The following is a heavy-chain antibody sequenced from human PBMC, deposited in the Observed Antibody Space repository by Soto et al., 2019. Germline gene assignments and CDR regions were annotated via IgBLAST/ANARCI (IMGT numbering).Heavy chain of an antibody. D-gene: IGHD1-1*01. CDR3: IKDIRNTDYNDYGLDV. CDR1: GFTFDNYA. V-gene: IGHV3-9*01. Sequence: EVQLVESGGGLVQPGRSLRLTCAASGFTFDNYAMNWVRQAPGKGLEWVSGITWSSATIGYADSVKGRFTISRDNAKNCMYLQMNSLRPEDTSLYYCIKDIRNTDYNDYGLDVWGQGTPVTVSS. CDR2: ITWSSATI. J-gene: IGHJ6*02.